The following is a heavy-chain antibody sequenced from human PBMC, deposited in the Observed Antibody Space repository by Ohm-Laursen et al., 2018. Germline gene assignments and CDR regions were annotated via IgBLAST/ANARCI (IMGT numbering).Heavy chain of an antibody. CDR2: ISSDGSNT. V-gene: IGHV3-74*01. CDR3: ARGLGGPQMDY. Sequence: RLSCAASGFTFSSHWMHWVRQAPGKGLVWVSRISSDGSNTFYADSVKGRFTTSRDNAQNTLYLQINSLRAEDTAVYYCARGLGGPQMDYWGQGTLVTVSS. J-gene: IGHJ4*02. CDR1: GFTFSSHW. D-gene: IGHD3-16*01.